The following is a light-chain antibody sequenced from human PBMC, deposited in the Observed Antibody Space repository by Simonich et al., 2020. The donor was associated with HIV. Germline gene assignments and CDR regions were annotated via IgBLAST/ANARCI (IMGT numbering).Light chain of an antibody. CDR1: QSVSSN. CDR3: QQYYSTRT. J-gene: IGKJ1*01. CDR2: GAS. V-gene: IGKV3-15*01. Sequence: EIVMTQSPATLSVSPGERATLSCRASQSVSSNLAWYQQKPGQAPRLLIYGASTRATGIPARFSGSGSGTEFTLTISSMQSEDFATYYCQQYYSTRTFGQGTKVEIK.